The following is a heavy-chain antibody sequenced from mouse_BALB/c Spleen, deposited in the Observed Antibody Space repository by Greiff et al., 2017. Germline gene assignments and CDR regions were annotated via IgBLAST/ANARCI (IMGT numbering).Heavy chain of an antibody. D-gene: IGHD1-1*01. V-gene: IGHV5-6*01. Sequence: DVQLVESGGDLVKPGGSLKLSCAASGFTFSSYGMSWVRQTPDKRLEWVATISSGGSYTYYPDSVKGRFTISRDNAKNTLYLQMSSLKSEDTAMYYCARDYYGSSNAMDYWGQGTSVTVSS. CDR1: GFTFSSYG. CDR2: ISSGGSYT. CDR3: ARDYYGSSNAMDY. J-gene: IGHJ4*01.